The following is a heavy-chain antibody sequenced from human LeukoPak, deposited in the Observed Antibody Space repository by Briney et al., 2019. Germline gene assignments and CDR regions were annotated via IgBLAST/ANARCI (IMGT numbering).Heavy chain of an antibody. CDR1: GGTFSSYA. V-gene: IGHV1-69*05. CDR3: ARNLVSGRGDY. D-gene: IGHD3-16*01. J-gene: IGHJ4*02. CDR2: IIPIFGTA. Sequence: GASVKVSCKASGGTFSSYAISWVRQAPGQGLEWMGRIIPIFGTANYAQKFQGRVTITTDESTSTAYMELSSLRSEDTAAYYCARNLVSGRGDYWGQGTLVTVSS.